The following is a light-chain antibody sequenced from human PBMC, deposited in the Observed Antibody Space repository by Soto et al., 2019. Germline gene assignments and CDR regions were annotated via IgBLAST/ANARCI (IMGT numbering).Light chain of an antibody. CDR2: NNN. CDR1: SSSFKTNS. Sequence: QSVLTQSPSASGTPGQRVTISCSGSSSSFKTNSVQWFQQLPGTAPKLLIHNNNQRPSGVPDRFSGSKSGTSASLAISGLQSEDEGDYYCASWDDRLGAVIFGGGTKLTVL. V-gene: IGLV1-44*01. J-gene: IGLJ2*01. CDR3: ASWDDRLGAVI.